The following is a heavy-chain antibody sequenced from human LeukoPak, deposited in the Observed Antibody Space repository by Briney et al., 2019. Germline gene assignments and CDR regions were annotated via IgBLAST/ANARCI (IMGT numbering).Heavy chain of an antibody. V-gene: IGHV4-59*01. CDR3: ARLGAKDAFDI. Sequence: SETLSLTCTDSGASISSYYWRWIRQPPGKGLEWIGYIYYSGSTNYNPSLKSRVTISVDTSKNQFSLKLSSVTAADTAVYYCARLGAKDAFDIWGPGTMVTVSS. CDR2: IYYSGST. J-gene: IGHJ3*02. D-gene: IGHD1-26*01. CDR1: GASISSYY.